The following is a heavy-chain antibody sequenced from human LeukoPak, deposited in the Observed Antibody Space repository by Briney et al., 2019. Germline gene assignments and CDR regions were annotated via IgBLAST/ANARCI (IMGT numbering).Heavy chain of an antibody. J-gene: IGHJ4*02. V-gene: IGHV3-15*01. Sequence: GGSLRLSCAASGFTVSSNHITWVRQAPGKGLEWIGQIKSKIDGGTTDSAAPVKDRFTISRDDSKNTLYLQMNSLKTEDTAVYYCTRDWLGIGDYWGQGTLVTVSS. D-gene: IGHD6-19*01. CDR2: IKSKIDGGTT. CDR1: GFTVSSNH. CDR3: TRDWLGIGDY.